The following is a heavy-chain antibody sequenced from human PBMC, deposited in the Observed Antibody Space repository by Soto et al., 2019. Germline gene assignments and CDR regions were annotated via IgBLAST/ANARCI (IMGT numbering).Heavy chain of an antibody. J-gene: IGHJ4*02. Sequence: ASVKVSCKVSGYTLTELSMHWVRQAPGKRLEWMGGFDPEDGETIYAQKFQGRVTMTEDTSTDTAYMELSSPRSEDTAVYYCATKPKELLTSPFDYWGQGALVTVSS. CDR3: ATKPKELLTSPFDY. V-gene: IGHV1-24*01. CDR1: GYTLTELS. CDR2: FDPEDGET. D-gene: IGHD3-10*01.